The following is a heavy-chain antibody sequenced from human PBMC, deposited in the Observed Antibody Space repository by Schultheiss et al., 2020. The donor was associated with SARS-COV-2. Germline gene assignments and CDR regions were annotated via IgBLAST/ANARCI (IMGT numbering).Heavy chain of an antibody. CDR1: GFTFSSYA. V-gene: IGHV3-23*01. J-gene: IGHJ4*02. CDR2: ISGSGGST. D-gene: IGHD6-13*01. Sequence: GGSLRLSCAASGFTFSSYAMHWVRQAPGKGLEWVSAISGSGGSTYYADSVKGRFTISRDNSKNTLYLQMNSLRGEDTAVYYCAIISSSSGRDYWGQGTLVTVSS. CDR3: AIISSSSGRDY.